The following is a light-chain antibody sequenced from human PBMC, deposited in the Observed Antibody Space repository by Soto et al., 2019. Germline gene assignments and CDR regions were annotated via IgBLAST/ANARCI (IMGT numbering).Light chain of an antibody. J-gene: IGKJ1*01. V-gene: IGKV4-1*01. CDR1: QSVLYSSNNKNY. CDR2: WAS. CDR3: QQYYRPWT. Sequence: DIVMTQSPDSLAVSLGERATINCKSSQSVLYSSNNKNYLAWYQQKPGQPPKLLIYWASTRESGVPDRFSGSGSGTDVTLTISGLQAVDVVVYYCQQYYRPWTFGQGTKVEIK.